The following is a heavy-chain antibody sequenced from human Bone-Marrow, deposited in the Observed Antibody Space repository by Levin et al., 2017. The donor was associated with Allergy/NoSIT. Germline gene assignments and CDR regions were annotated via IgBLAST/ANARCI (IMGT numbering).Heavy chain of an antibody. Sequence: LSLTCAASGFTFSNSWMSWVRQAPGKGLEWVAKIKPDGTEKYYVDSVKGRLTISRDNTKNSLYLQVNSLRAEDTAVYYCARGGFQVDSWGQGTLVTVSS. CDR1: GFTFSNSW. J-gene: IGHJ4*02. CDR2: IKPDGTEK. D-gene: IGHD2/OR15-2a*01. V-gene: IGHV3-7*01. CDR3: ARGGFQVDS.